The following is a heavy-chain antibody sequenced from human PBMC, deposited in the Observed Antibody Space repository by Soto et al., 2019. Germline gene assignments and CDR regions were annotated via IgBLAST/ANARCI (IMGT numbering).Heavy chain of an antibody. D-gene: IGHD3-22*01. CDR1: GASISSGDYY. CDR3: ARAGYDSSTYYLDY. V-gene: IGHV4-30-4*01. J-gene: IGHJ4*02. Sequence: QVQLQESGPGLVKPSQTLSLTCTVSGASISSGDYYWTWIRQPPGKGLEWIGSIYYSGSTYYNPSLKSRVTISVDTSINQFSLKLSSVTAADTAVYYCARAGYDSSTYYLDYWGQGTLVTVSS. CDR2: IYYSGST.